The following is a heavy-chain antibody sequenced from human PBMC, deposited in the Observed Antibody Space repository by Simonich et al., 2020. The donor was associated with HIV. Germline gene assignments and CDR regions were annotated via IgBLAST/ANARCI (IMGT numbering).Heavy chain of an antibody. D-gene: IGHD1-26*01. CDR1: GYTFTDYN. CDR2: GNPNRGGT. V-gene: IGHV1-2*06. CDR3: ATHGPGSYSSALDI. Sequence: QVQLVQSGAEVKKPGASVKISCKASGYTFTDYNIHWVRQAPGKGLEWMGRGNPNRGGTDYTQKFQGRVTMTRDKSITTAYMELSRLRSDDTAFYYCATHGPGSYSSALDIWGQGTMVTVSS. J-gene: IGHJ3*02.